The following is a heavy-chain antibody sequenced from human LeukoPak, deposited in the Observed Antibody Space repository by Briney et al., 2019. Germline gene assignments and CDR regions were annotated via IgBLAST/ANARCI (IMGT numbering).Heavy chain of an antibody. Sequence: GESLRLSCAASGFTFSSYWMSWVRQAPGKGLEWVANIKQDGSEKYYVDSVKGRFTISRDNAKNSLYLQMYRLRAEDTAVYYCARALWLFDYWGQGTLVTVSS. CDR2: IKQDGSEK. D-gene: IGHD5-24*01. J-gene: IGHJ4*02. CDR3: ARALWLFDY. V-gene: IGHV3-7*01. CDR1: GFTFSSYW.